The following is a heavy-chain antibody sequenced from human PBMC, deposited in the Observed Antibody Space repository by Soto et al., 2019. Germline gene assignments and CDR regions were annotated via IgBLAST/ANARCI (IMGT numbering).Heavy chain of an antibody. V-gene: IGHV5-51*01. CDR3: ARLKVSHDSSGYLDY. Sequence: GESLKISCXGSGYSFTSYWIGWVRQMPGKGLEWMGIIYPGDSDTRYSPSFQGQVTISADKSISTAYLQWSSLKASDTAMYYCARLKVSHDSSGYLDYWGQGTLVTVSS. CDR1: GYSFTSYW. D-gene: IGHD3-22*01. J-gene: IGHJ4*02. CDR2: IYPGDSDT.